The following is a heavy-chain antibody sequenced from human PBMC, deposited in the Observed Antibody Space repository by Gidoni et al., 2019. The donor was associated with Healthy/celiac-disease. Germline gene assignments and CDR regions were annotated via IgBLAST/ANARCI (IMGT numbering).Heavy chain of an antibody. D-gene: IGHD6-13*01. CDR3: AKDHVGIAAAGTMEHYYYYYGMDV. V-gene: IGHV3-30*18. CDR1: GFTFSSYG. J-gene: IGHJ6*02. CDR2: ISYDGSNK. Sequence: QVQLVESGGGVVQSGRSLRLSCAASGFTFSSYGMHWVRQSPGKGLEWVAVISYDGSNKYYADSVKGRFTISRDNSKNTLYLQMNSLRAEDTAVYYCAKDHVGIAAAGTMEHYYYYYGMDVWGQGTTVTVSS.